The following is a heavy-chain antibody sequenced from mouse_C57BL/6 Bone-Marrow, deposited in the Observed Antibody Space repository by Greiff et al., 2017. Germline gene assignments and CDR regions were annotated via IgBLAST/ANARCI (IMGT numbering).Heavy chain of an antibody. CDR3: VLWFAY. CDR2: IDPETGGT. V-gene: IGHV1-15*01. J-gene: IGHJ3*01. Sequence: VKVVESGAELVRPGASVTLSCKASGYTFTDYEMHWVKQTPVHGLEWIGAIDPETGGTAYNQKFKGKAILTADKSSSTAYMELRSLTSEDSAVYYCVLWFAYWGQGTLVTVSA. CDR1: GYTFTDYE.